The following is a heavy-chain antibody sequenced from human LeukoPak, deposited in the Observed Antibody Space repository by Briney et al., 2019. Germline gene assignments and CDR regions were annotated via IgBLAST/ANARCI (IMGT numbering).Heavy chain of an antibody. Sequence: PSGTLSLTCTVSVGSISSYYWNWLRQPPGKGLEWIGYIYYSGHTNYNPPLKSRVTISLDTSKYEFSLKLSSVTAADTAVYYCARAGSGWSFDYWGQGALVTVSS. D-gene: IGHD6-19*01. CDR3: ARAGSGWSFDY. V-gene: IGHV4-59*13. CDR1: VGSISSYY. J-gene: IGHJ4*02. CDR2: IYYSGHT.